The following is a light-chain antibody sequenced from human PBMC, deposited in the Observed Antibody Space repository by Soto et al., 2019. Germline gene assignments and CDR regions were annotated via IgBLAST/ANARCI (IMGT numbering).Light chain of an antibody. CDR2: GAS. CDR3: QQYNNWPWVT. J-gene: IGKJ1*01. V-gene: IGKV3-15*01. CDR1: QSVSSN. Sequence: EIVMTQSPATLSVSPGERATLSCRASQSVSSNLAWYQQKPGQAPRLLIYGASTRATGIPARFSGSGSGTEFTLTIGSLQSEDFAVYYCQQYNNWPWVTFGQGTKVEIK.